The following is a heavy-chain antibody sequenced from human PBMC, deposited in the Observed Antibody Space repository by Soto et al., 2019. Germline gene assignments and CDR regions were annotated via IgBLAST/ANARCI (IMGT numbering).Heavy chain of an antibody. Sequence: EVQLVESGGGLVQPGGSLRLSCAVSGLTFSGYWMHWVRQDPGKGLMWVSHINGDGSSTNYADSVKGRFTISRDNAKNHLYLQMNSLSAGDTAVYYCTRSGAGAFDYWGQGTLVTGSS. J-gene: IGHJ4*02. V-gene: IGHV3-74*01. CDR3: TRSGAGAFDY. CDR1: GLTFSGYW. D-gene: IGHD3-10*01. CDR2: INGDGSST.